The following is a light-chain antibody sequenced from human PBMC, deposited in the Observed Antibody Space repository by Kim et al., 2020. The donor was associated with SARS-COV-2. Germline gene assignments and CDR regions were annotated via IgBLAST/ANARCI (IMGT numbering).Light chain of an antibody. V-gene: IGLV2-14*03. J-gene: IGLJ3*02. CDR3: SSYTSSSSRV. CDR1: GSDVGGYDY. Sequence: GQSITSSCAGTGSDVGGYDYVSWYQQHPGKVPKLMIYDVTNRPSGVSNRFSGSKSGNTASLTISGLQAEDEADYYCSSYTSSSSRVFGGGTQLTVL. CDR2: DVT.